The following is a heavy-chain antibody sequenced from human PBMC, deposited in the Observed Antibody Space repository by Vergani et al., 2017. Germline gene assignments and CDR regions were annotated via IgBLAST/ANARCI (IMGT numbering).Heavy chain of an antibody. Sequence: QLQLQESGPGLVKPSETLSLSCRVSGDSISRSRYFWNWIRQSPGKGLEWMGEINHSGSAVYNPSLKSRLTVSLDKSKNQFSLKLSSVTAADTAVYYCARDNRDHSGWYHSDYWGQGTLVTVSS. CDR3: ARDNRDHSGWYHSDY. CDR2: INHSGSA. D-gene: IGHD6-19*01. V-gene: IGHV4-39*07. J-gene: IGHJ4*02. CDR1: GDSISRSRYF.